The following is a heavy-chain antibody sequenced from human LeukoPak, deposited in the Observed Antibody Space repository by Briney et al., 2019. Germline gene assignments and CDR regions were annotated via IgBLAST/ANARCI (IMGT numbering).Heavy chain of an antibody. CDR3: ARVGWQQLADY. V-gene: IGHV4-59*01. Sequence: PSETLSLTCTVSGGSLSSYYWSWIRQPPGTGLEWIGYIYYSGSTNYNPSLKSRVTISVDTSKNQFSLKLSSVTAADTAVYYCARVGWQQLADYWGQGTLVTVSS. D-gene: IGHD6-13*01. J-gene: IGHJ4*02. CDR2: IYYSGST. CDR1: GGSLSSYY.